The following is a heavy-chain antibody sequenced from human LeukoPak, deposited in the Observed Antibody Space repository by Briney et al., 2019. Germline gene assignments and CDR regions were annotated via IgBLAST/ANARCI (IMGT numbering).Heavy chain of an antibody. CDR2: ISWNSASV. D-gene: IGHD6-13*01. V-gene: IGHV3-9*01. J-gene: IGHJ4*02. Sequence: SGGSLRLSCEASGFTFDDYGMHWVRQAPGKGLEWVSTISWNSASVGYVDSVKGRFTISRDNAKKTLYLQMNSLRPEDTALYYCAEDYGYSSSWYDYWGQGTLVTVSS. CDR1: GFTFDDYG. CDR3: AEDYGYSSSWYDY.